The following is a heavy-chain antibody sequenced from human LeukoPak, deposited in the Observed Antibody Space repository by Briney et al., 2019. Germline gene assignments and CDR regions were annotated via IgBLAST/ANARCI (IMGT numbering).Heavy chain of an antibody. D-gene: IGHD1-14*01. CDR3: AKDQSESHPNWFDP. CDR2: ISYDGSNK. J-gene: IGHJ5*02. V-gene: IGHV3-30*04. Sequence: PGGSLRLSCAASGFTFSSYAMHWVRQAPGKGLEWVAVISYDGSNKYYADSVKGRFTISRDNSKNTLYLQMNSLRAEDTAVYYCAKDQSESHPNWFDPWGQGTLVTVSS. CDR1: GFTFSSYA.